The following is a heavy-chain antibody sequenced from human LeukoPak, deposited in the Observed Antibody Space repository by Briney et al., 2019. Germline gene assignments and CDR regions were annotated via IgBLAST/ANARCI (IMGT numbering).Heavy chain of an antibody. CDR3: ARDRRYFDSSGFYSWFDP. Sequence: SETLSLTCTVSGGSISGYYWSWVRQPAGKGLEWIWRIYTTGYSNYNPSLQSRVTMSVDTSKNQFSLRLTSVTAADTAVYYCARDRRYFDSSGFYSWFDPWGQGTLVTVSS. D-gene: IGHD3-22*01. J-gene: IGHJ5*02. CDR2: IYTTGYS. CDR1: GGSISGYY. V-gene: IGHV4-4*07.